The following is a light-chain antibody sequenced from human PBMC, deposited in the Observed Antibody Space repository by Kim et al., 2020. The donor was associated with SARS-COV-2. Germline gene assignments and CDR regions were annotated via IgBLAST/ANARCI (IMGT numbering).Light chain of an antibody. CDR2: YDT. CDR3: QVSEV. CDR1: NMGSKS. J-gene: IGLJ3*02. Sequence: VSGAPGKTAEMTCGGNNMGSKSVHWYQQKSGQAPVLVIHYDTDRPSGIPERFSASNSGNTATLTISTVEAGDEADYYCQVSEVFGGGTKLTVL. V-gene: IGLV3-21*01.